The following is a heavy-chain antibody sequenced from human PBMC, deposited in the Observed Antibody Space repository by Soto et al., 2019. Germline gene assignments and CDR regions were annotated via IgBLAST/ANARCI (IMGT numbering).Heavy chain of an antibody. V-gene: IGHV3-74*01. J-gene: IGHJ6*02. CDR1: GFTFLNDW. CDR2: VDSDGSST. CDR3: PRDARDLYYDGMDV. Sequence: EVQLVESGGGVVQPGGALRLSCAVAGFTFLNDWMHWFRQAPGKGLVWVSRVDSDGSSTAYGASEKGRFTVSRDNAKNTLYLHINSLRPAETAVYYCPRDARDLYYDGMDVLGQGNPVTVSS.